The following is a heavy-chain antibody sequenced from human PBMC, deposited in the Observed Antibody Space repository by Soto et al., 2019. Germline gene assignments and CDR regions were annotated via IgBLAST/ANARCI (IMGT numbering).Heavy chain of an antibody. CDR3: TRGDWGGDY. V-gene: IGHV3-48*02. D-gene: IGHD7-27*01. CDR1: GFTFGSYG. J-gene: IGHJ4*02. CDR2: ISSSSSTI. Sequence: EVQLVESGGGLVQPGGSLRLSCAASGFTFGSYGMNWVRQAPGKGLEWVSYISSSSSTIYYADSVKGRFTISRDNAKNSLDLQMNSLRDEDTAVYSCTRGDWGGDYWGQGTLVTVSS.